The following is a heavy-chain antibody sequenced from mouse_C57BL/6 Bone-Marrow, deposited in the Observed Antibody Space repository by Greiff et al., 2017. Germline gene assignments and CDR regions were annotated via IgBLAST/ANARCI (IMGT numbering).Heavy chain of an antibody. CDR1: GYTFTSYT. Sequence: QVQLQQSGAELARPGASVKMSCKASGYTFTSYTMHWVKQRPGQGLEWIGYINPSSGYTKYNQKFKDKATLTADKSSSTAYMQLSSLTSEDSAGYYCAGRDYYGSSPFAYWGQGTLVTVSA. CDR3: AGRDYYGSSPFAY. J-gene: IGHJ3*01. D-gene: IGHD1-1*01. V-gene: IGHV1-4*01. CDR2: INPSSGYT.